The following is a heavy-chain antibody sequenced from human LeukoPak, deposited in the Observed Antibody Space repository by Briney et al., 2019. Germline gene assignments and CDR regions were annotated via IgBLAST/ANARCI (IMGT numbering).Heavy chain of an antibody. J-gene: IGHJ4*02. CDR1: GFTFNSYA. Sequence: GGSLRLSCAASGFTFNSYAMYWVRQAPGKGLEWISGIFGSGGSPPYADSVKGRFTISRDNSQEIVYLQLDSLRVEDTALYYCGKTTVGYSSGRYPGWPVDYWGQGALVTVSS. CDR2: IFGSGGSP. D-gene: IGHD2-15*01. V-gene: IGHV3-23*01. CDR3: GKTTVGYSSGRYPGWPVDY.